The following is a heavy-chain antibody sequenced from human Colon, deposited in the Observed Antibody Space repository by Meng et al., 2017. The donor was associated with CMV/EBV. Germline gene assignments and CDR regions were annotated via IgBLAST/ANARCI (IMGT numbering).Heavy chain of an antibody. V-gene: IGHV3-48*03. J-gene: IGHJ4*02. CDR1: GFTFSSYE. D-gene: IGHD2-8*01. CDR3: ARAVYFPLYHFNS. CDR2: ITNRGGTI. Sequence: GESLKISCVASGFTFSSYEMNWVRQAPGKGLEWVAYITNRGGTIYYADSVKGRFTISRDNAKNSLFLQMDSLRAEDTAVYYCARAVYFPLYHFNSWGQGTLVTVSS.